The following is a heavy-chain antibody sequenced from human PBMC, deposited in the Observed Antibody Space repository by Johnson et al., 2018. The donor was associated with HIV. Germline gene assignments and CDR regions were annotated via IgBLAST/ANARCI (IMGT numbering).Heavy chain of an antibody. Sequence: VQLVESGGGLVKPGGSLRLSCADSGFTFSRYDMHWVRQVTGKGLEWVSAIGSAGDTYYPGSVTGRFTISRENAKNSLYLQMNSLRADETAVYYCAKLWAYCGGDCYWRGHDAFDIWGQGTMVTVSS. CDR2: IGSAGDT. D-gene: IGHD2-21*02. V-gene: IGHV3-13*01. CDR1: GFTFSRYD. J-gene: IGHJ3*02. CDR3: AKLWAYCGGDCYWRGHDAFDI.